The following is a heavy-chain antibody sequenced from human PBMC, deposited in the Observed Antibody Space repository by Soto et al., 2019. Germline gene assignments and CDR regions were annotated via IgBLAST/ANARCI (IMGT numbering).Heavy chain of an antibody. CDR3: ARDVRLVVVSATRAAGGLDP. J-gene: IGHJ5*02. Sequence: QLQLVQSGAEVKKPGSSVNVSCKTSGGSFSSNTITWVRQAPGQGLEWMGGIIPIFGTSNYAQKFQGRVTITADESTNTVYMELSRLRYEDTAVYYWARDVRLVVVSATRAAGGLDPWGQAPVVPVSS. CDR2: IIPIFGTS. D-gene: IGHD2-15*01. V-gene: IGHV1-69*01. CDR1: GGSFSSNT.